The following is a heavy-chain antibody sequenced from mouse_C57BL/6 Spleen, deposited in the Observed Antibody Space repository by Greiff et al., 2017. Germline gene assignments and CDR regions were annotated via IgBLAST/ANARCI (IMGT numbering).Heavy chain of an antibody. J-gene: IGHJ3*01. CDR3: ARQDDYDEGAWFAY. CDR1: GFTFSSYG. D-gene: IGHD2-4*01. V-gene: IGHV5-6*01. CDR2: ISSGGSYT. Sequence: EVMLVESGGDLVKPGGSLKLSCAASGFTFSSYGMSWVRQTPDKRLEWVATISSGGSYTYYPDSVKGRFTISRDNAKNTLYLQMSSLKSEDTAMYYCARQDDYDEGAWFAYWGQGTLVTVSA.